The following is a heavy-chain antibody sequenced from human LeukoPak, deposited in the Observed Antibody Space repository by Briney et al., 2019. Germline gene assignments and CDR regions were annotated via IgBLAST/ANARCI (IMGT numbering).Heavy chain of an antibody. CDR2: IYYSGST. V-gene: IGHV4-59*01. CDR3: AKDSRRGSRASYFRLNDAFDV. CDR1: GGSISSYY. Sequence: SETLSLTCTVSGGSISSYYWSWIRQPPGKGLEWIGYIYYSGSTNYNPSLKSRVTISLDTPKNQFSLALTSVTAADTATYYCAKDSRRGSRASYFRLNDAFDVWGRGTPVIVSS. J-gene: IGHJ3*01. D-gene: IGHD3-16*01.